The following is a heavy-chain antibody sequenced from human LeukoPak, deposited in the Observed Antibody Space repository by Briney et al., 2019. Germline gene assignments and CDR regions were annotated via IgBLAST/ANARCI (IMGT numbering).Heavy chain of an antibody. CDR1: GFTFSSYA. Sequence: PGRSLGLSCAASGFTFSSYAMHWVRQAPGKGLEWVAVISYDGSNKYYADSVKGRFTISRDNSKNTLYLQMNSLRAEDTAVYYCASPFWSGFPENYYYYGMDVWGQGTTVTVSS. J-gene: IGHJ6*02. CDR2: ISYDGSNK. D-gene: IGHD3-3*01. CDR3: ASPFWSGFPENYYYYGMDV. V-gene: IGHV3-30-3*01.